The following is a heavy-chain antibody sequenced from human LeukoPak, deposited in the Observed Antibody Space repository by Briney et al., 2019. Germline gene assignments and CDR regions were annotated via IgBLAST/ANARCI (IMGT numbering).Heavy chain of an antibody. Sequence: GGSLRLSCAASGFTFSSYAMSWVRQAPGKGLEWVANIKQDGSEKYYVDSVKGRFTISRDNAKNSLYLQMNSLRAEDTAVYYCARDLFPATSSYYYYYGMDVWGQGTTVTVSS. CDR2: IKQDGSEK. CDR1: GFTFSSYA. D-gene: IGHD2-21*01. V-gene: IGHV3-7*01. J-gene: IGHJ6*02. CDR3: ARDLFPATSSYYYYYGMDV.